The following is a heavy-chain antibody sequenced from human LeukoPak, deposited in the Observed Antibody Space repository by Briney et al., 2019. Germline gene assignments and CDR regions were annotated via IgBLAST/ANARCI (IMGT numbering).Heavy chain of an antibody. CDR3: ARAGYSSWGTHYYMDV. J-gene: IGHJ6*03. Sequence: AASVKVSCKASGYTCTSYDINWVRQATGQGLEWMGWMNPNSGNTGYAQKFQGRVTMTRNTSISTAYMELSSLRSEDTAVYYCARAGYSSWGTHYYMDVWGKGTTVTVSS. D-gene: IGHD6-13*01. V-gene: IGHV1-8*01. CDR1: GYTCTSYD. CDR2: MNPNSGNT.